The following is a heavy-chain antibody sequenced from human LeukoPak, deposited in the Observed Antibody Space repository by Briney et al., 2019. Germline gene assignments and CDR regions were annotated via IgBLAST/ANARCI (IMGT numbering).Heavy chain of an antibody. V-gene: IGHV4-39*07. CDR1: GGSISTSSYY. J-gene: IGHJ4*02. D-gene: IGHD2-15*01. CDR3: ARVDLPRTRVDY. CDR2: INHSGST. Sequence: SETLSLTCTVSGGSISTSSYYWGWVRQPPGKGLEWIGEINHSGSTNYNPSLKSRVTISVDTSKNQFSLKLSSVTAADTAVYYCARVDLPRTRVDYWGQGTLVTVSS.